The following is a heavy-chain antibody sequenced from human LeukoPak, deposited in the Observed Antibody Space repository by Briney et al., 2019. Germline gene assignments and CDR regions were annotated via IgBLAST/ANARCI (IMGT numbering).Heavy chain of an antibody. CDR1: GGTFSSYA. J-gene: IGHJ4*02. Sequence: GASVKVSRKASGGTFSSYAISWVRQAPGQGLEWMGGIIPIFGTANYAQKFQGRVTITADESTSTAYMELSSLRSEDTAVYYCARNYGDYVGPFDYWGQGTLVTVSS. CDR3: ARNYGDYVGPFDY. D-gene: IGHD4-17*01. CDR2: IIPIFGTA. V-gene: IGHV1-69*13.